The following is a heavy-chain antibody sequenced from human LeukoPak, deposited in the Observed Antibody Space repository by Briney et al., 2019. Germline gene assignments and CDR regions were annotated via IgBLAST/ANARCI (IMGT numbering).Heavy chain of an antibody. CDR1: GYTFTSYY. V-gene: IGHV1-46*01. J-gene: IGHJ3*02. Sequence: ASVTVSCKASGYTFTSYYMHWVRQAPGQGLEWMGIINPSGGSTSYAQKFQGRVTMTRNTSISTAYMELSSLRSEDTAVYYCARGPEYSSSRGPRSHAFDIWGQGTMVTVSS. D-gene: IGHD6-6*01. CDR3: ARGPEYSSSRGPRSHAFDI. CDR2: INPSGGST.